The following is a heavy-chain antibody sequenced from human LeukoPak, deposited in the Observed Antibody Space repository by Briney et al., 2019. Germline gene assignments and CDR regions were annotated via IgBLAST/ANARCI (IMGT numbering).Heavy chain of an antibody. CDR3: ARGPMANSYYYYYYYMDV. CDR1: GGSFSGYY. V-gene: IGHV4-34*01. Sequence: PSETLSLTCAVYGGSFSGYYWSWIRQPPGEGLEWIGEINHSGSTNYNPSLKSRVTISVDTSKNQFSLKLSSVTAADTAVYYCARGPMANSYYYYYYYMDVWGKGTTVTVSS. CDR2: INHSGST. D-gene: IGHD3-10*01. J-gene: IGHJ6*03.